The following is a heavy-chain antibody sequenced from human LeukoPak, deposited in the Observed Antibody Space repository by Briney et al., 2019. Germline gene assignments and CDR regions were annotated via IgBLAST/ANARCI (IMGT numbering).Heavy chain of an antibody. CDR1: GGSISGSSYY. J-gene: IGHJ4*02. CDR3: ARESLRRGYSYGYRGFDY. CDR2: IYYSGST. D-gene: IGHD5-18*01. V-gene: IGHV4-39*07. Sequence: SETLSLTCTASGGSISGSSYYWGWIRQPPGKGLEWIGSIYYSGSTYYNPSLKSRVTISVDTSKNQFSLKLNSVTAADTAVYYCARESLRRGYSYGYRGFDYWGQGTLVTVSS.